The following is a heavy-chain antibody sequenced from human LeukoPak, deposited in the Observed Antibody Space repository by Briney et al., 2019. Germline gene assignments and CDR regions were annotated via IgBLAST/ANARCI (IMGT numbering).Heavy chain of an antibody. CDR3: AREEGYDSSGSSDY. D-gene: IGHD3-22*01. CDR1: GFTFSSYW. V-gene: IGHV3-74*01. CDR2: INSDGSST. J-gene: IGHJ4*02. Sequence: GGSLRLSCAASGFTFSSYWMHWVRQAPGKGLVWFSRINSDGSSTSYADSVKGRFSISRDNAKNTLYLQMNSLRAEDTAVYYRAREEGYDSSGSSDYWGQGTLVTVSS.